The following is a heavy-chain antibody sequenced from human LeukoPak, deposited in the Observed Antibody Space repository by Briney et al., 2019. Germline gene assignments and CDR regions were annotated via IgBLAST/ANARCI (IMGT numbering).Heavy chain of an antibody. CDR3: ITFGGAIVHY. CDR1: GFTFSKAW. V-gene: IGHV3-15*01. J-gene: IGHJ4*02. D-gene: IGHD3-16*02. CDR2: IRSYTDGGTT. Sequence: PGGSLRLSCAASGFTFSKAWMSRVRQAPGKGLEWVARIRSYTDGGTTEYAAPVKGRFAISRDDSKNTLYLQMDSLKTEGTAVYYCITFGGAIVHYWGQGTLVTVSS.